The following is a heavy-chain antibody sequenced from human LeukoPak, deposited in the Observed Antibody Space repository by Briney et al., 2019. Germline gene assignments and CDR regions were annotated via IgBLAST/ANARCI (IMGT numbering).Heavy chain of an antibody. J-gene: IGHJ4*02. CDR3: VKLVSAVTYYFDY. V-gene: IGHV3-64D*09. D-gene: IGHD4-11*01. CDR2: ISSNGGST. Sequence: GGSLRLSCSASGFTFSSYAMHWVRQAPGKGLEYVSAISSNGGSTFYADSVKGRFTISRDNSKNTLYLQMSSLRAEDTAVYYCVKLVSAVTYYFDYWGLGTLVTVSS. CDR1: GFTFSSYA.